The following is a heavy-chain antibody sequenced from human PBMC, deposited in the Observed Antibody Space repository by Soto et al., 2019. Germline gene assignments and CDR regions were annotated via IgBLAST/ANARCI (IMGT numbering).Heavy chain of an antibody. CDR2: MFYGVST. Sequence: SETLSLTCTVSGGSIYRSGYYWGWIRQPPGKGLEWIGSMFYGVSTYYNPSLKSRVTVSVDTSKNQFSLNLRSVTAADTAVYYCARLPSRHLVDYWGQGTLVTVSS. J-gene: IGHJ4*02. CDR1: GGSIYRSGYY. CDR3: ARLPSRHLVDY. V-gene: IGHV4-39*01. D-gene: IGHD3-3*02.